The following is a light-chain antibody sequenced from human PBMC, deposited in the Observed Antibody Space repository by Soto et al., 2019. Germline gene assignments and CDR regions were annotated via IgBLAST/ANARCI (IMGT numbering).Light chain of an antibody. Sequence: DIPMTQSPSSLSASVGDRVTITCRASQTLKSYLNWYQHKPGKAPNLLIHDATTLHTGVPSRFSGSGSGTDFTLTISSLQLEDFATYYCQQSFVTPRTFGQGTKVDIK. J-gene: IGKJ1*01. CDR2: DAT. CDR1: QTLKSY. V-gene: IGKV1-39*01. CDR3: QQSFVTPRT.